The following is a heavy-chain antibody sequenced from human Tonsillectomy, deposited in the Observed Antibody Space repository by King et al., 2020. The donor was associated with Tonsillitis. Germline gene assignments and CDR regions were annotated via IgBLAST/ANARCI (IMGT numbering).Heavy chain of an antibody. Sequence: VQLVESGGGVVQPGRSLRLSCVASGLTFSRYAMHWVRQAPGKGLEWVAVISYDGRNKYYADSVKGRFTISRDNSKNTPYLQMNSLRAEDTAVYYCAKDPQAARPHYPDYWGQGTLVTVSS. CDR3: AKDPQAARPHYPDY. CDR2: ISYDGRNK. J-gene: IGHJ4*02. CDR1: GLTFSRYA. V-gene: IGHV3-30*18. D-gene: IGHD6-6*01.